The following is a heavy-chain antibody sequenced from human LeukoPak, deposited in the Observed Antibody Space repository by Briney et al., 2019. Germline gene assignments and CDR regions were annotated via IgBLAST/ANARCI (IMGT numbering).Heavy chain of an antibody. Sequence: PSETLSLTCTVSGRFISSYYWSWIRQPPGKGLEWIGYIYYSESTNCNPSLKSRVTISVDTSKNQFSLKLSSVTAADTAVYYCARLSRGYSFSTFDYWGQGTLVTVSS. J-gene: IGHJ4*02. D-gene: IGHD5-18*01. V-gene: IGHV4-59*08. CDR1: GRFISSYY. CDR3: ARLSRGYSFSTFDY. CDR2: IYYSEST.